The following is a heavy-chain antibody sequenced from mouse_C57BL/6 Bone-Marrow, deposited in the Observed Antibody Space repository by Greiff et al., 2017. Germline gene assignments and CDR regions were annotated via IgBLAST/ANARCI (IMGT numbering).Heavy chain of an antibody. D-gene: IGHD2-4*01. J-gene: IGHJ3*01. CDR3: ARQGYYDYDLAY. CDR2: ISNLAYSI. CDR1: GFTFSDYG. Sequence: EVMLVESGGGLVQPGGSLKLSCAASGFTFSDYGMAWVRQAPRKGPEWVAFISNLAYSIYYADTVTGRFTISRENAKNTLYLGMSSLRSEDTAMYYCARQGYYDYDLAYWGQGTLVTVSA. V-gene: IGHV5-15*01.